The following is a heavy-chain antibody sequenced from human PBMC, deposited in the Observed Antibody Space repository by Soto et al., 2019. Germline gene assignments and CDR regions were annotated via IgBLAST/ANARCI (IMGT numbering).Heavy chain of an antibody. Sequence: ASVKVSCKASGGTFSSYAISWVRQAPGQGLEWMGGIIPIFGTANYAQKFQGRVTITADESTSTAYMELSSLRSEDTAVYYCARALYYDILTGYYSFDYWGQGTLVTVSS. V-gene: IGHV1-69*13. CDR2: IIPIFGTA. CDR1: GGTFSSYA. J-gene: IGHJ4*02. D-gene: IGHD3-9*01. CDR3: ARALYYDILTGYYSFDY.